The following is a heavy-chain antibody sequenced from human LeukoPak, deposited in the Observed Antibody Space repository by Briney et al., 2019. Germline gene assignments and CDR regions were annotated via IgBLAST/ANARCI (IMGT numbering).Heavy chain of an antibody. CDR1: GYSISSGYY. CDR3: ARDLKIAVAACWFDP. J-gene: IGHJ5*02. CDR2: IYHSGST. V-gene: IGHV4-38-2*02. D-gene: IGHD6-19*01. Sequence: SETLSLTCTVSGYSISSGYYWGWIRQPPEKGLEWIGSIYHSGSTYYNPSLKSRVTISVDTSKNQFSLRLSSVTAADTAVYYCARDLKIAVAACWFDPWGQGTLVTVSS.